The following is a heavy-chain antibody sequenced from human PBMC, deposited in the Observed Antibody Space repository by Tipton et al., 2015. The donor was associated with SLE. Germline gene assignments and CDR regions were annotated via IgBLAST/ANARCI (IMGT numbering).Heavy chain of an antibody. CDR1: GGSITSHY. Sequence: GLVKPSETLSLTCTVSGGSITSHYWCWIRQPPGKGLEWIGNILYSGDTNYNPSLKSRVTISLDTSRKQFSLSLNSVTAADTAVYFCARDDPDGDGGGIPGDYWGQGTLVTAS. D-gene: IGHD4-17*01. CDR3: ARDDPDGDGGGIPGDY. V-gene: IGHV4-59*11. J-gene: IGHJ4*02. CDR2: ILYSGDT.